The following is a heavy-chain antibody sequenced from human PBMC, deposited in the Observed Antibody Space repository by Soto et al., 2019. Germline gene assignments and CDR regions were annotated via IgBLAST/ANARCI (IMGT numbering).Heavy chain of an antibody. J-gene: IGHJ4*02. V-gene: IGHV1-2*04. CDR2: INPNSGGT. CDR3: ARDYCTNGVCYIDY. CDR1: GYTFTGYY. D-gene: IGHD2-8*01. Sequence: VASVKVSCKASGYTFTGYYMHWVRQAPGQGLEWMGWINPNSGGTNYAQKFQGWVTMTRDTSISTAYMELSRLRSDDTAVYYCARDYCTNGVCYIDYWGQGTLVTVSS.